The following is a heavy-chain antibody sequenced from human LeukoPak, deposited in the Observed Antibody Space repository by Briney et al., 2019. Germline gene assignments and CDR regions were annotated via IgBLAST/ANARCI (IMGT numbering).Heavy chain of an antibody. CDR1: GYTFTSYD. V-gene: IGHV1-8*03. Sequence: ASVKVSCKASGYTFTSYDINSVRQATGQGLDGMGCINPNSGNTGYAQKFQGRVTITRNTSISTAYMKLRSLRSEDTAVYSCARGRRAENGTDYWGQGTLVTVYS. J-gene: IGHJ4*02. CDR2: INPNSGNT. CDR3: ARGRRAENGTDY. D-gene: IGHD2-8*01.